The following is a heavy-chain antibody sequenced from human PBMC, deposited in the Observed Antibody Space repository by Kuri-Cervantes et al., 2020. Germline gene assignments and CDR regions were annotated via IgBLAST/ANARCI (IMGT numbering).Heavy chain of an antibody. CDR3: ASLGTLGDSSAYR. CDR1: GFTFSSYS. Sequence: GESLKISCAASGFTFSSYSMNWVRQAPGKGLEWVSSISSSSSYIYYADSVKGRFTISRDNAKNSLYLQMNSLRAEDTAVYYCASLGTLGDSSAYRWGQGTLVTVSS. V-gene: IGHV3-21*01. D-gene: IGHD3-22*01. J-gene: IGHJ4*02. CDR2: ISSSSSYI.